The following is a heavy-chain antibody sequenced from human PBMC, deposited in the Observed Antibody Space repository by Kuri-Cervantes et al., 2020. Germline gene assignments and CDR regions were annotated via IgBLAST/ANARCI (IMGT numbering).Heavy chain of an antibody. CDR1: GFPFITYA. CDR3: ARVSVGLLWFGEDVSWFDP. CDR2: ISYDGSNK. J-gene: IGHJ5*02. D-gene: IGHD3-10*01. V-gene: IGHV3-30*04. Sequence: LSLTCAASGFPFITYAMHWVRQAPDKGLEWVAIISYDGSNKYYADSVKGRFTISRDNAKNSLYLQMNSLRDEDTAVYYCARVSVGLLWFGEDVSWFDPWGQGTLVTVSS.